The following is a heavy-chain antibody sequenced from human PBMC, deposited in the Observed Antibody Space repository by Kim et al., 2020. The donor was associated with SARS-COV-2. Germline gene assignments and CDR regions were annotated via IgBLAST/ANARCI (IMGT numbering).Heavy chain of an antibody. V-gene: IGHV4-59*01. D-gene: IGHD6-13*01. CDR3: ARDVRTIAAAGNYFDY. J-gene: IGHJ4*02. CDR1: GGSISSYY. Sequence: SETLSLTCTVSGGSISSYYWSWIRQPPGKGLEWIGYIYYSGSTNYNPSLKSRVTISVDTSKNQFSLKLSSVTAADTAVYYCARDVRTIAAAGNYFDYWGQGTLVTVSS. CDR2: IYYSGST.